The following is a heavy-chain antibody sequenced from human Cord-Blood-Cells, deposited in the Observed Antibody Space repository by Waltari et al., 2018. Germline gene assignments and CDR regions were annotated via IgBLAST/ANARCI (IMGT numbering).Heavy chain of an antibody. CDR3: AMYPAGYWFDP. D-gene: IGHD2-2*01. J-gene: IGHJ5*02. CDR1: GFTFSSSA. V-gene: IGHV3-23*01. Sequence: EVQLLESGGGLVQPGGSLRLSCAASGFTFSSSAMSWVRQAPGKGLEWVSAISGSGGSTYYADSVKCRFTISRDNSKNTLYLQMNSLRAEDTAVYYCAMYPAGYWFDPWGQGTLVTVSS. CDR2: ISGSGGST.